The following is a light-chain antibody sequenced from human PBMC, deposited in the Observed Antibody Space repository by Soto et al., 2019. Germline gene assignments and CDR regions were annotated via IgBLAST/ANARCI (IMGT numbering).Light chain of an antibody. CDR2: EVS. J-gene: IGLJ1*01. CDR3: SLYTSSSTFRV. CDR1: SSDVGSYNR. V-gene: IGLV2-18*01. Sequence: QSALTQPPSVSGSPGQSVTISRTGTSSDVGSYNRVSWYQQPPGTAPKLMIYEVSNRPSGVPDRFSGSKSGNTASLTISGLQAEDEADYYCSLYTSSSTFRVYGTGTKLTVL.